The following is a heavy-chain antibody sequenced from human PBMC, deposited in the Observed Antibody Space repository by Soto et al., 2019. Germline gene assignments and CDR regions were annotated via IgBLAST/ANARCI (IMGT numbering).Heavy chain of an antibody. CDR2: IGHGGGT. D-gene: IGHD3-16*01. CDR1: GGSFSGYY. J-gene: IGHJ4*02. V-gene: IGHV4-34*01. CDR3: ARHGGYYFDY. Sequence: SETLSLTCAVYGGSFSGYYWSWIRQPPGKGLEWIGEIGHGGGTIYNPSLETRVTISEDSSNNQFSLKVNSVTAADTAVYYCARHGGYYFDYWGQGAPVTVSS.